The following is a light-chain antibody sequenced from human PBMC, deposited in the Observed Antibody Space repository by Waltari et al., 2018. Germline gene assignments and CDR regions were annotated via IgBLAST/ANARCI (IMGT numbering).Light chain of an antibody. CDR1: SLRSYY. CDR2: GKN. CDR3: NSRDSSGNHHVV. V-gene: IGLV3-19*01. Sequence: SSELTQDPAVSVALGQTVRITCPGDSLRSYYASRYQQKPGQAPVLVIYGKNNRPSGIPDRFSGSSSGNTASLTITGAQAEDEADYYCNSRDSSGNHHVVFGGGTKLTVL. J-gene: IGLJ2*01.